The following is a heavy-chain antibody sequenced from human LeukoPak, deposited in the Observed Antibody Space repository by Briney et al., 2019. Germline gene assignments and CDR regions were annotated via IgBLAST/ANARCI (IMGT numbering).Heavy chain of an antibody. CDR3: ARERSSGSYFLGSFDN. CDR2: TRNKANDYTT. D-gene: IGHD1-26*01. Sequence: GGSLRLSCTASGFTFSDHFMDWVRQAPGKGLEWVGRTRNKANDYTTEHAASVRGRFSISRDDSTNSLYLQMHSLQTEGTAMYYCARERSSGSYFLGSFDNWGQGTLVTVSS. CDR1: GFTFSDHF. J-gene: IGHJ4*02. V-gene: IGHV3-72*01.